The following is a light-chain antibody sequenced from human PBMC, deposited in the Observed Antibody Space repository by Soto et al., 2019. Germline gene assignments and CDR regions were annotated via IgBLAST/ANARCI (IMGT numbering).Light chain of an antibody. CDR2: AAS. CDR1: QSLGTY. J-gene: IGKJ1*01. Sequence: DIQMPQSPSSLSASVGDSVTITCRASQSLGTYLNWYQHKPGKAPKIIIYAASFLQPGVPSGFSGSGSGTEFTLTISSLQPEDFATYYCQQSYSTPWTFGQGTKVDIK. V-gene: IGKV1-39*01. CDR3: QQSYSTPWT.